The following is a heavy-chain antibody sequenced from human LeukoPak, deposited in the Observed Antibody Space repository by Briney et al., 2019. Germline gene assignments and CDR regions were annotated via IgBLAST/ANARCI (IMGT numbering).Heavy chain of an antibody. CDR2: INHSGST. CDR1: GGSFSGYY. CDR3: ARDGVKYSFMATRRPSRFDY. Sequence: SETLSLTCAVYGGSFSGYYWSWIRQPPGKGLEWIGEINHSGSTNYNPSLKSRVTILVDTSKNQFSLKLSSVTAADTAVYYCARDGVKYSFMATRRPSRFDYWGQGTLVTVSS. D-gene: IGHD5-24*01. J-gene: IGHJ4*02. V-gene: IGHV4-34*01.